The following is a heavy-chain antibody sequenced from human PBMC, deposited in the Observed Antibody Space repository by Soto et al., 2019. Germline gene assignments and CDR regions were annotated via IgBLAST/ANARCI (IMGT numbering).Heavy chain of an antibody. CDR1: GFTFSNAW. J-gene: IGHJ3*02. CDR3: TTSYVDRLGVLADAFDI. Sequence: PGGSLRLSCAASGFTFSNAWMSWVRQAPGKGLEWVGRIKSKTDGGATDYAAPVKGRFTISRDDSKNTLYLQMNSLKTEDTAVYYCTTSYVDRLGVLADAFDIWGQGTMVTVSS. D-gene: IGHD3-10*02. CDR2: IKSKTDGGAT. V-gene: IGHV3-15*01.